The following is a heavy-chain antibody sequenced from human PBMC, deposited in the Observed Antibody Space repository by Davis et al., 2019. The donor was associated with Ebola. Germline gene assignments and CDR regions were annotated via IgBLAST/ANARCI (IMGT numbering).Heavy chain of an antibody. J-gene: IGHJ6*02. CDR2: ISGSGGST. Sequence: GESLKISCAASGFTFSSYAMSWVRQAPGKGLEWVSAISGSGGSTYYADSVKGRFTISRDNSKNTLYLQMNSLRAEDTAVYYCAKGTERAAYYYGMDVWGQGTTVTVSS. CDR3: AKGTERAAYYYGMDV. V-gene: IGHV3-23*01. D-gene: IGHD1-1*01. CDR1: GFTFSSYA.